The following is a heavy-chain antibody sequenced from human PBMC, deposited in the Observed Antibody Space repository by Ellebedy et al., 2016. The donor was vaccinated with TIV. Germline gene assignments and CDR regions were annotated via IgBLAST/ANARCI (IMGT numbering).Heavy chain of an antibody. CDR2: IYYSGST. Sequence: MPSETLSLTCTVYGGSFSGYYWSWIRQPPGKGLEWIGYIYYSGSTNYNPSLKSRVTISVDTSKNQFSLKLSSVTAADTAVYYCARQSRGMMGYWGQGTLVTVSS. CDR3: ARQSRGMMGY. D-gene: IGHD3-10*01. J-gene: IGHJ4*02. V-gene: IGHV4-59*08. CDR1: GGSFSGYY.